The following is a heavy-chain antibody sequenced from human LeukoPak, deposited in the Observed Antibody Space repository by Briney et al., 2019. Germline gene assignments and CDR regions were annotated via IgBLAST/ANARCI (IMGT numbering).Heavy chain of an antibody. CDR1: GGSISSYY. D-gene: IGHD2-15*01. Sequence: PSETLSLTCTVSGGSISSYYWSWIRQPPGKGLEWIGYIYYSGTTNYNPSLKSRVTISVDTSKNQFSPNLISVTAADTAVYFCARGRGGGGSSNNWFDPWGQGTLASVSS. CDR2: IYYSGTT. V-gene: IGHV4-59*12. CDR3: ARGRGGGGSSNNWFDP. J-gene: IGHJ5*02.